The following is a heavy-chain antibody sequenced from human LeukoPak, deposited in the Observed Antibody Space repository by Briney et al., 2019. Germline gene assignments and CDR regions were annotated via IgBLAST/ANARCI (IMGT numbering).Heavy chain of an antibody. CDR1: GYTFTGYH. D-gene: IGHD2-2*01. CDR3: ARDYCSSTSCLFDY. Sequence: ASVKVSCKASGYTFTGYHIHWVRQAPGQGLEWMGRINPNSGDTNYAQKFQGRVTMTRDTSISTAYMELSRLRSDDTAVYYCARDYCSSTSCLFDYWGQGSLVTVSS. CDR2: INPNSGDT. V-gene: IGHV1-2*06. J-gene: IGHJ4*02.